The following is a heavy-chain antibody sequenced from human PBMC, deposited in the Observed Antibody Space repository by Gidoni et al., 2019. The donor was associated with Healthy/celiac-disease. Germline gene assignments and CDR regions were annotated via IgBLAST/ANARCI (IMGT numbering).Heavy chain of an antibody. Sequence: QLQLQESGPGLVKPSETLSLTCTVSGGSISSSSYYWGWIRQPPGKGLEWIGSIYYSGSTYYNPSLKSRVTISVDTSKNQFSLKLSSVTAADTAVYYCARLPRSWYYFDYWGQGTLVTVSS. D-gene: IGHD6-13*01. CDR3: ARLPRSWYYFDY. CDR2: IYYSGST. V-gene: IGHV4-39*01. J-gene: IGHJ4*02. CDR1: GGSISSSSYY.